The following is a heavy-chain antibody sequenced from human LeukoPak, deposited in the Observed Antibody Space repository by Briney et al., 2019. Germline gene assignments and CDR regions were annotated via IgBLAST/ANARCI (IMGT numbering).Heavy chain of an antibody. CDR2: IGGRGVST. Sequence: GGSLRLSCAASGFTFSTYAMSWVRQAPGKGLEWVSAIGGRGVSTSYADSVRGRFTISRDNSKNTLYLQMNSLRAEDTAIYYCAKAASGNWNDVSDYWGQGTLVTVSS. CDR1: GFTFSTYA. V-gene: IGHV3-23*01. CDR3: AKAASGNWNDVSDY. J-gene: IGHJ4*02. D-gene: IGHD1-1*01.